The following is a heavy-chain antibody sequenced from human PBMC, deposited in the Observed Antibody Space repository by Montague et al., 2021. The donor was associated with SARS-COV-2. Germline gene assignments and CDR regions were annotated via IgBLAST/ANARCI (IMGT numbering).Heavy chain of an antibody. Sequence: PALVKPTQTLTLTCTFSGFPLSTSGMCVSWIRQPPGKALEWLALIDWDDDKYYSTSLKTRLTISKDTSKNQVVLTMTNMDPEDTATYYCARIFDSSWPTFDYWGQGTLVTVSS. CDR2: IDWDDDK. J-gene: IGHJ4*02. D-gene: IGHD6-13*01. CDR3: ARIFDSSWPTFDY. CDR1: GFPLSTSGMC. V-gene: IGHV2-70*01.